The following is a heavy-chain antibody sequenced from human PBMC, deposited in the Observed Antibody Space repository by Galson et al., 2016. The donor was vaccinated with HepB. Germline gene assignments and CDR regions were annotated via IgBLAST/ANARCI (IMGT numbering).Heavy chain of an antibody. CDR1: GGTFSSYA. D-gene: IGHD3-10*01. CDR3: ARVDYYGSGTHYYFDY. Sequence: SVKVPCKASGGTFSSYAINWMRQAPGQGLEWMGGIIPMFGRANYAQRFQGKVTITADESTGTAYKEMSSLRSDDTAVYYCARVDYYGSGTHYYFDYWGQGTLVTVSS. J-gene: IGHJ4*02. V-gene: IGHV1-69*13. CDR2: IIPMFGRA.